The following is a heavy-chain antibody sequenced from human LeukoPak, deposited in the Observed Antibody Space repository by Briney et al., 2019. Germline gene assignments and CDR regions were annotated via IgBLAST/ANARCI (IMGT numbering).Heavy chain of an antibody. D-gene: IGHD3-9*01. CDR3: ARGDEHYDILTGYDRGPLGFDY. CDR1: GGSFSGYY. V-gene: IGHV4-34*01. Sequence: PSETLSLTCAVYGGSFSGYYWSWIRQPPGKGLEWIGEINHSGSTNYNPSLKSRVAISVDTSKNQFSLRLSSVTAADTAVYYCARGDEHYDILTGYDRGPLGFDYWGQGTLVTVSS. J-gene: IGHJ4*02. CDR2: INHSGST.